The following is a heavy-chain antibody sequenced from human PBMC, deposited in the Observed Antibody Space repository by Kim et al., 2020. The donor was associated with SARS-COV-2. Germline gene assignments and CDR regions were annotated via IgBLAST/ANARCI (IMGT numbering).Heavy chain of an antibody. CDR2: IYYSGST. Sequence: SETLSLTCTVSGGSISSSSYYWGWIRQPPGKGLEWIGSIYYSGSTYYNPSLKSRVTISVDTSKNQFSLKLSSVTAADTAVYYCARPDGFGEGWFDPWGQGTLVTVSS. D-gene: IGHD3-10*01. V-gene: IGHV4-39*01. CDR1: GGSISSSSYY. J-gene: IGHJ5*02. CDR3: ARPDGFGEGWFDP.